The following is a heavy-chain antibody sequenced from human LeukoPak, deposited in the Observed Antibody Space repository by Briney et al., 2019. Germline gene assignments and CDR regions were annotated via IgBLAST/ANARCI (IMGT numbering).Heavy chain of an antibody. CDR2: IRSKAYGGTT. Sequence: GGSLRLSCVASGFSFSTYTMSWVRQAPGKGLEWVGFIRSKAYGGTTEYAASVKGRFTISRDDSKSIAYLQMNSLKTEDTAVYYCTRDLGLLWFGELSQPFDYWGQGTLVTVSS. CDR1: GFSFSTYT. CDR3: TRDLGLLWFGELSQPFDY. V-gene: IGHV3-49*04. D-gene: IGHD3-10*01. J-gene: IGHJ4*02.